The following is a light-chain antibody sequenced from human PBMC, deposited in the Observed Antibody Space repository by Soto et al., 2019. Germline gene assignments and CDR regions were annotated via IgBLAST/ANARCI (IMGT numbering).Light chain of an antibody. Sequence: DIQMTQSPSSLSASVGDRVAITCRASQSISSYLNWYQQKPGKAPKLLIYAATSLKSGVPSRFSGSGSGTDFILTISSLQPEDFAAYYCQQSYSTPRTFGGGTKVDI. CDR1: QSISSY. CDR2: AAT. J-gene: IGKJ4*01. CDR3: QQSYSTPRT. V-gene: IGKV1-39*01.